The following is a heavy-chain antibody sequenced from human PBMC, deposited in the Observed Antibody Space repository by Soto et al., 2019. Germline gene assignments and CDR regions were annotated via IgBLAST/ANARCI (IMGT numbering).Heavy chain of an antibody. CDR1: GGPISNSAHY. J-gene: IGHJ6*02. V-gene: IGHV4-39*07. D-gene: IGHD5-18*01. CDR2: IYYSGST. Sequence: SDTLSPTCTISGGPISNSAHYGGWIRQPPGKGLEWIGSIYYSGSTYYNPSLKSRVTISVDTSKNQFSLKLSSVTAADTAVYYCARDTGYSYGYNYYYGMDVWGQGTTVT. CDR3: ARDTGYSYGYNYYYGMDV.